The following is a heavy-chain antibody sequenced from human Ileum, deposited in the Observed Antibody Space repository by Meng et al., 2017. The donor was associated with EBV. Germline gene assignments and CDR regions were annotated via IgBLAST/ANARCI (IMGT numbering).Heavy chain of an antibody. Sequence: VQPAGSAPAVVTVLVPRPSSVTVPRDTTISNICWRWVRQTQGKGLDGIGEIYYNPNTNYTPSLKVRVTISLVTSQNQFSLTLSSVTAADTAVYFWARKFSVVGSTDGWFDPWGQGTLVTVSS. J-gene: IGHJ5*02. CDR1: RDTTISNIC. CDR3: ARKFSVVGSTDGWFDP. V-gene: IGHV4-4*01. D-gene: IGHD2-8*01. CDR2: IYYNPNT.